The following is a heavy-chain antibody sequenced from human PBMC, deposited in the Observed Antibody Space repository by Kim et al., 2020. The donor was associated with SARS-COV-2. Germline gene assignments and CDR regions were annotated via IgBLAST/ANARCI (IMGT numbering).Heavy chain of an antibody. CDR2: MSYDGGNH. J-gene: IGHJ6*03. Sequence: GGSLRLSCAASGFTFSTYSMHWVRQTPGKGLEWVAVMSYDGGNHYYADSVKGRFTISRDNSKNTLYLQMNSLRDEDTAIYYCARDAQSRFGEFFYYYYM. V-gene: IGHV3-30*04. CDR1: GFTFSTYS. D-gene: IGHD3-10*01. CDR3: ARDAQSRFGEFFYYYYM.